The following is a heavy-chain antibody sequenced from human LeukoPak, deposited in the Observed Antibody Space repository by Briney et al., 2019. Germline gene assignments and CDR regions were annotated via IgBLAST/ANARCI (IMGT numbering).Heavy chain of an antibody. J-gene: IGHJ4*02. CDR2: FDPEDGET. V-gene: IGHV1-24*01. CDR3: ATGLTKWLVRKYFDY. Sequence: ASVKVSCTVSGYTLTELSMHWVRQAPGKGLEWMGGFDPEDGETIYAQKFQGRVTMTEDTSTDTAYMELSSLRSEDTAVYYCATGLTKWLVRKYFDYWGQGTLVTVSS. CDR1: GYTLTELS. D-gene: IGHD6-19*01.